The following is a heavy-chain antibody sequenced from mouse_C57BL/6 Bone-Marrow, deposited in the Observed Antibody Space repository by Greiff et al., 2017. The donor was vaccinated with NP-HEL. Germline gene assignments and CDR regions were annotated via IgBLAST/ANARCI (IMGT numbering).Heavy chain of an antibody. CDR2: ISNLAYSI. J-gene: IGHJ4*01. Sequence: EVHLVESGGGLVQPGGSLKLSCAASGFTFSDYGMAWVRQAPRKGPEWVAFISNLAYSIYYADTVTGRFTISRENAKNTLYLEMSSLRSEDTAMYYCARHSNYVYYAMDYWGQGTSVTVSS. CDR3: ARHSNYVYYAMDY. D-gene: IGHD2-5*01. V-gene: IGHV5-15*01. CDR1: GFTFSDYG.